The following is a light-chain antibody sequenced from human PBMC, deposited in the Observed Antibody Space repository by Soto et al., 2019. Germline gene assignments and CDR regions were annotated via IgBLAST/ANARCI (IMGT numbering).Light chain of an antibody. Sequence: QSALTQPASVSGSPGQSITISCTGTSSDVGGYNHVSWYQQHPGKAPKLMIYEDNKRPSGVSDRFSGSKSGNTASLTVSGLQAEDEADYYCCSYAGSSTFVVFGGGTQLTVL. CDR1: SSDVGGYNH. V-gene: IGLV2-23*02. J-gene: IGLJ2*01. CDR3: CSYAGSSTFVV. CDR2: EDN.